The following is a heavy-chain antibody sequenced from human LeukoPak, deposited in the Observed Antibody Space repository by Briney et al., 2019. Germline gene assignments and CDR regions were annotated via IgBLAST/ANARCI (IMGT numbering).Heavy chain of an antibody. J-gene: IGHJ4*02. D-gene: IGHD4-17*01. CDR1: GFTFSSYA. V-gene: IGHV4-34*01. CDR3: ARGDTGVTTDY. CDR2: INHSGST. Sequence: KPGGFLRLSCAASGFTFSSYAMSWVRQPPGKGLEWIGEINHSGSTNYNPSLKSRVTISVDTSKNQFSLKLSSVTAADTAVYYCARGDTGVTTDYWGQGTLVTVSS.